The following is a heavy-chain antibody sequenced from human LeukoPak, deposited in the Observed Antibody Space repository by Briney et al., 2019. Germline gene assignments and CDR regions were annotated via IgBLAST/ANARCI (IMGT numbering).Heavy chain of an antibody. CDR2: INHSGST. D-gene: IGHD5-12*01. CDR1: GGSFSGYY. V-gene: IGHV4-34*01. J-gene: IGHJ4*02. Sequence: SETLSLTCAVYGGSFSGYYWSLLRQPPGKGLEWIGEINHSGSTNYNPSLKSRVTISVDTSKNQFSLKLSSVTAADTAVYYCARGLRRWLRDPFDYWGQGTLVTVSS. CDR3: ARGLRRWLRDPFDY.